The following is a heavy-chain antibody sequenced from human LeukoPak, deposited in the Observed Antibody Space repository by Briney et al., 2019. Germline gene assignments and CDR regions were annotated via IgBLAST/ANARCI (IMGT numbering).Heavy chain of an antibody. J-gene: IGHJ4*02. CDR2: ISGTGDNT. Sequence: PGGSLRLSCAASGFTFSSYGMTWVRQAPGKGLEWVSTISGTGDNTYYADSVKGRFTISRDNSKNMLFLQMNSLRAEDTAVYYCARGGAGVYFFDYWGQGILVTVSS. CDR1: GFTFSSYG. V-gene: IGHV3-23*01. D-gene: IGHD6-13*01. CDR3: ARGGAGVYFFDY.